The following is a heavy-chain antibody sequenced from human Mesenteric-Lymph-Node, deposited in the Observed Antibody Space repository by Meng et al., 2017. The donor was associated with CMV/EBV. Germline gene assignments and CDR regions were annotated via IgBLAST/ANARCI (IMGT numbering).Heavy chain of an antibody. J-gene: IGHJ5*02. CDR3: ARDLPIVVVPAANWFDP. CDR1: GGSISSSSYY. Sequence: GSLRLSCTVSGGSISSSSYYWGWIRQPPGTGLEWIGSIYYSGSTYYNPSLKSRVTISVDTSKNQFSLKLSSVTAADTAVYYCARDLPIVVVPAANWFDPWGQGTLVTVSS. D-gene: IGHD2-2*01. V-gene: IGHV4-39*07. CDR2: IYYSGST.